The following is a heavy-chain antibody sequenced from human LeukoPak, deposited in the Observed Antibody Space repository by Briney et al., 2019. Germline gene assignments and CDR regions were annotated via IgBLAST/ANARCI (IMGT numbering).Heavy chain of an antibody. Sequence: SETLSLTCAVYGGSFSGYYWSWIRQPPGKGLEWIGEINHSGSTNYNPSLKSRVTISVDASKNQFSLKLSSVTAADTAVYYCARRNVVVPAAIRSLDVWGKGTTVTVSS. CDR1: GGSFSGYY. J-gene: IGHJ6*04. D-gene: IGHD2-2*01. CDR2: INHSGST. V-gene: IGHV4-34*01. CDR3: ARRNVVVPAAIRSLDV.